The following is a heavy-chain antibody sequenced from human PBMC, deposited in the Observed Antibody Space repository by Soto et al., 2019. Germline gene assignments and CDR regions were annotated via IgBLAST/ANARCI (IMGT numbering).Heavy chain of an antibody. CDR3: ARGTGGNWAAFDI. CDR1: GYTFSSYA. V-gene: IGHV1-18*01. CDR2: ISAYNDNT. J-gene: IGHJ3*02. D-gene: IGHD2-15*01. Sequence: APVKVSCKPSGYTFSSYAISWVRQAPGQGLEWMGWISAYNDNTNYVQKLQGRVTMTTDTSTSTAYMELRSLRSDDTAVYYCARGTGGNWAAFDIWGQGTMVTVS.